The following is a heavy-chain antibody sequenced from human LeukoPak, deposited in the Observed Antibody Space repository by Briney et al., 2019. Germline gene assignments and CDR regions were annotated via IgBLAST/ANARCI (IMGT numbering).Heavy chain of an antibody. D-gene: IGHD3-3*01. CDR2: IIPIFGTA. CDR1: GYTFTSYG. V-gene: IGHV1-69*13. CDR3: ARGIWSRTVSSYYFDC. Sequence: ASVKVSCKASGYTFTSYGISWVRQAPGQGLEWMGGIIPIFGTANYAQKFQGRVTITADESTSTAYMELSSLRSEDTAVYYCARGIWSRTVSSYYFDCWGQGTLVTVSS. J-gene: IGHJ4*02.